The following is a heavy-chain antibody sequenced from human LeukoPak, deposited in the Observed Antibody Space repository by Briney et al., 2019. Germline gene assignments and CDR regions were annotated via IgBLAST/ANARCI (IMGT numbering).Heavy chain of an antibody. Sequence: PSETLSLTCTVCGDSIRSSSYYCGWVRKPRGQGLEWIWCICSARSTYHNPSHKSRLTISVDTSNNQFSLNLTSVTAADTAVYYCARRSTYYYASSGYYHPFDYWGQGTLVTVSS. CDR3: ARRSTYYYASSGYYHPFDY. D-gene: IGHD3-22*01. V-gene: IGHV4-39*01. J-gene: IGHJ4*02. CDR2: ICSARST. CDR1: GDSIRSSSYY.